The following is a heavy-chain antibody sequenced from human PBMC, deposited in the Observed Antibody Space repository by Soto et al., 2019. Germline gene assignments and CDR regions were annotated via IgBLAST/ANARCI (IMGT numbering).Heavy chain of an antibody. CDR3: ARGQIPRRYYYGSGSYYTKTKEKGSGLPDRKNWFDL. D-gene: IGHD3-10*01. CDR1: CGSISSGGYY. V-gene: IGHV4-61*08. CDR2: INHSGST. Sequence: SETLSLTCTVSCGSISSGGYYRSWIRPPPGKGLEWIGEINHSGSTNYNPSLKSLITISVDTSKNQFSLKLSSVTAADTAVYYCARGQIPRRYYYGSGSYYTKTKEKGSGLPDRKNWFDLWGQGTLVTVSS. J-gene: IGHJ5*02.